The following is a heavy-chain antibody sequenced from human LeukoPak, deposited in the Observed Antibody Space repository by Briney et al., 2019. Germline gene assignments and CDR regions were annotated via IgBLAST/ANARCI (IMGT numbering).Heavy chain of an antibody. J-gene: IGHJ4*02. CDR3: AKGLLNYYDRPPRVGY. CDR1: GFTFSSYG. V-gene: IGHV3-30*18. CDR2: ISYDGSNK. D-gene: IGHD3-22*01. Sequence: PGRSLRLSCAASGFTFSSYGMHWVRQAPGKGLEWVAVISYDGSNKYYADSVKGRFTISRDNSKNTLYLQMNSLRAEDTAVYYCAKGLLNYYDRPPRVGYWGQGTLVTVSS.